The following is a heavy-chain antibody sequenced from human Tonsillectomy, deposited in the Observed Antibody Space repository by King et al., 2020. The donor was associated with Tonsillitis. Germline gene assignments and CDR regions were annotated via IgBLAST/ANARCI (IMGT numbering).Heavy chain of an antibody. Sequence: VQLVESGGGLVQPGGSLRLSCAASGFTFSTYWMHWVRQAPGKGLVWVSRINSDGSTTNYADSVKGRFTISRDNAKNTLYLQMNNLRAEDTAVYYCARAPYSNWFARWGQGTLVTVSS. CDR1: GFTFSTYW. D-gene: IGHD2-21*01. CDR3: ARAPYSNWFAR. J-gene: IGHJ5*02. V-gene: IGHV3-74*01. CDR2: INSDGSTT.